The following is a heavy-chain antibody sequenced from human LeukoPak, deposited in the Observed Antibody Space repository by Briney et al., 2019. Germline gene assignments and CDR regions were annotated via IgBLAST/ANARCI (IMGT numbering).Heavy chain of an antibody. CDR1: GFTFGDYA. J-gene: IGHJ4*02. Sequence: GGSLRLSCTASGFTFGDYAMSWVRQAPGKGLEWVGFIRSKGYGGTTEYAASVKGTFTISRDDSKSIAYLQMNSLKTEDTAVYYCTRDSGGATIFDYWGQGTLVTVSS. V-gene: IGHV3-49*04. CDR3: TRDSGGATIFDY. CDR2: IRSKGYGGTT. D-gene: IGHD1-26*01.